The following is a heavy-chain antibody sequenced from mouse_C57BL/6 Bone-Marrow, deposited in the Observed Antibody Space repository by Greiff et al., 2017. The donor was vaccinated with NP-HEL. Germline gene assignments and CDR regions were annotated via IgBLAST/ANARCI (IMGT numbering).Heavy chain of an antibody. D-gene: IGHD2-1*01. CDR2: ISNGGGST. V-gene: IGHV5-12*01. J-gene: IGHJ4*01. CDR3: ARLRGGNGYYAMDY. CDR1: GFTFSDYY. Sequence: EVKVEESGGGLVQPGGSLKLSCAASGFTFSDYYMYWVRQTPEKRLEWVAYISNGGGSTYYPDTVKGRFTISRDNAKNTLYLQMSRLKSEDTAMYYCARLRGGNGYYAMDYWGQGTSVTVSS.